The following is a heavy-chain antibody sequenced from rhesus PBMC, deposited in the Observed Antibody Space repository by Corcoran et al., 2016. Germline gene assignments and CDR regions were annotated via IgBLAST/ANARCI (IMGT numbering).Heavy chain of an antibody. CDR3: ARDDPSSSSYSSGWSLRFDV. V-gene: IGHV4-147*01. Sequence: QVQLQESGPGLVMHSETLSLTCAVYAYYIRSHYWTGISQPPGKGLEWTGSIYGSSVSTNNKPSLKNRVTISTDTSKNQFSLKLISVTAADTAVYYCARDDPSSSSYSSGWSLRFDVWAPGVLVTVSS. CDR1: AYYIRSHY. J-gene: IGHJ5-1*01. D-gene: IGHD6S26*01. CDR2: IYGSSVST.